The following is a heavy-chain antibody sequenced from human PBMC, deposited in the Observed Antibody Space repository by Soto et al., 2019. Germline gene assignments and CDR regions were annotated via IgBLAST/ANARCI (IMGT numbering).Heavy chain of an antibody. Sequence: ASVKVSCKTFGYTFTSYGIGWARQAPGQGLEWMGWINTYNGNTNYAQNLQGRVTLTTDTSTSSAYMELRSLRSNDTAIYYCAMVDVYVTPSPQDFWGKGPTVTSPQ. D-gene: IGHD3-16*01. CDR3: AMVDVYVTPSPQDF. V-gene: IGHV1-18*01. CDR2: INTYNGNT. CDR1: GYTFTSYG. J-gene: IGHJ6*04.